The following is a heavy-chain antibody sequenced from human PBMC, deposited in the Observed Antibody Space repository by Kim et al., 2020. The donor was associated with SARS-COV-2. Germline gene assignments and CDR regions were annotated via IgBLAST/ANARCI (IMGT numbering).Heavy chain of an antibody. D-gene: IGHD3-3*01. CDR2: INHSGST. Sequence: SETLSLTCAVYGGSFSGYYWSWIRQPPGKGLEWIGEINHSGSTNYNPSLKSRVTISVDTSKNQFSLKLSSVTAADTAVYYCARVITIFGVVKSRGWFDPWGQGTLVTVSS. CDR3: ARVITIFGVVKSRGWFDP. J-gene: IGHJ5*02. V-gene: IGHV4-34*01. CDR1: GGSFSGYY.